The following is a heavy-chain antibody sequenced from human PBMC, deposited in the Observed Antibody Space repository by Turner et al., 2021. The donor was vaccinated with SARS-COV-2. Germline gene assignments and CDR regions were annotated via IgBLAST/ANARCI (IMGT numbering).Heavy chain of an antibody. J-gene: IGHJ4*02. CDR1: GYTFTRYG. CDR3: ARPYYDFWSGYRFASFDY. Sequence: QVQLVQSGAEVKKPGASVKVSCKASGYTFTRYGMHWVRQAPGQRLEWMGWINTGNGNTYYSQKYQGRVTIARDTSASTAYMELTSLRSEDTAVYYCARPYYDFWSGYRFASFDYWGQGTLVTVS. D-gene: IGHD3-3*01. V-gene: IGHV1-3*04. CDR2: INTGNGNT.